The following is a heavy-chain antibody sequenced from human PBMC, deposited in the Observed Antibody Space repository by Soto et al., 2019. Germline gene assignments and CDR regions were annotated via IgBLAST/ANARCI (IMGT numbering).Heavy chain of an antibody. CDR2: IKQDGSNK. D-gene: IGHD6-19*01. V-gene: IGHV3-7*01. CDR1: GFTFSSYW. Sequence: GGSLRLSCAASGFTFSSYWMSWVRQAPGKGLEWVANIKQDGSNKYYVDSVKGRFTISRDNAKNSLYLQMNSLRAEDTAVYYCAKDRGSGWYKGSDYWGQGTLVTVSS. CDR3: AKDRGSGWYKGSDY. J-gene: IGHJ4*02.